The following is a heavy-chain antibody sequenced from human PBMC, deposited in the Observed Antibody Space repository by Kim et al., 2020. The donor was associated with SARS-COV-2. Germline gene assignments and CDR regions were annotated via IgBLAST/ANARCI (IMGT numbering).Heavy chain of an antibody. CDR1: GFTFSSYG. CDR3: ARDGRVATIPGYFDY. Sequence: GGSLRLSCAASGFTFSSYGMHWVRQAPGKGLEWVAVIWYDGNNKYHADSVKGRFTISRDNSKNTLYLQMNSLRAEDTAVYYCARDGRVATIPGYFDYWGQGTLVTVSS. CDR2: IWYDGNNK. J-gene: IGHJ4*02. D-gene: IGHD5-12*01. V-gene: IGHV3-33*01.